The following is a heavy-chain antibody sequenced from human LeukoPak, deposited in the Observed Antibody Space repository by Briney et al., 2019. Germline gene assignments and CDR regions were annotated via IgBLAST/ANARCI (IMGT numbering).Heavy chain of an antibody. CDR2: ISSSSSYI. CDR3: AKAWYSSSWYPPENWFDP. V-gene: IGHV3-21*04. J-gene: IGHJ5*02. Sequence: GGSLRLSCAASGFTFSSYSMNWVRQAPGKGLEWVSSISSSSSYIYYADSVKGRFTISRDNSKNTLYLQMNSLRAEDTAVYYCAKAWYSSSWYPPENWFDPWGQGTLVTVSS. D-gene: IGHD6-13*01. CDR1: GFTFSSYS.